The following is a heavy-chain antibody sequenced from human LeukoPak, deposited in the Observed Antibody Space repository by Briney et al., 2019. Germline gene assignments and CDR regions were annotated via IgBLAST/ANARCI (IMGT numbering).Heavy chain of an antibody. D-gene: IGHD6-6*01. Sequence: GRSLSLSCAASGFTFSSYGMHWVRQAPGKGLEWVAVISYDGSNKYYADSVKGRFTISRDNSKNTLYLQMNSLRAEDTAVYYCAKDRHDYGDYWGQGTLVTVSS. CDR2: ISYDGSNK. CDR3: AKDRHDYGDY. CDR1: GFTFSSYG. V-gene: IGHV3-30*18. J-gene: IGHJ4*02.